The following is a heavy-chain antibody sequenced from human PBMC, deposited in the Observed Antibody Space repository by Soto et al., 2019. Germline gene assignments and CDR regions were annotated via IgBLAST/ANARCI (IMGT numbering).Heavy chain of an antibody. J-gene: IGHJ1*01. V-gene: IGHV4-30-4*01. Sequence: VQLQGSGPGLLKPSQTLSLTCTVSGASVNTGDYYWSYIRQPPGKGLEWLGYIFYSGDTYYNPSFKSRATISLNTSRNQFSLTLTSVTDADTALYYCVGTGTTDDFWGQGTLVTVSS. CDR3: VGTGTTDDF. CDR2: IFYSGDT. CDR1: GASVNTGDYY. D-gene: IGHD1-7*01.